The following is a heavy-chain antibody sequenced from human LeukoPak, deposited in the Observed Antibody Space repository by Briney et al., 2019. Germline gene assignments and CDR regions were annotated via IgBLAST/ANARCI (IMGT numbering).Heavy chain of an antibody. CDR1: GFTFNTYT. J-gene: IGHJ4*02. D-gene: IGHD4-17*01. Sequence: PGGSLRLSCAASGFTFNTYTMNWVRQAPGKGLEWVSYISSSSTIYYANSVEGRFTMSRDNAKNSLYLQMNSLRDEDTAVYYCARDQYGAYAIDYWGQGTPVTVSS. CDR3: ARDQYGAYAIDY. CDR2: ISSSSTI. V-gene: IGHV3-48*02.